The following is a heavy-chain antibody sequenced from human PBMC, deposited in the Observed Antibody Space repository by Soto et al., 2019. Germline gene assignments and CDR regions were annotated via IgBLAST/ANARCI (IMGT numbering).Heavy chain of an antibody. CDR3: AREGLGRYYYGMDV. D-gene: IGHD7-27*01. CDR2: IWYDGSNK. Sequence: PGGSLRLSCAASGFTFSSYGMHWVRQAPGKGLEWVAVIWYDGSNKYYADSVKGRFTISRDNSKNTLYLQMNSLRAEDTAVYYCAREGLGRYYYGMDVWGQGTTVTVSS. CDR1: GFTFSSYG. J-gene: IGHJ6*02. V-gene: IGHV3-33*01.